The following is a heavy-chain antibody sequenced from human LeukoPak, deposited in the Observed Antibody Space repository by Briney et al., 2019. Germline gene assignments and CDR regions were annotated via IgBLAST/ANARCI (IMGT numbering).Heavy chain of an antibody. CDR2: IYYSGST. V-gene: IGHV4-30-4*01. CDR1: GGSISSGDYY. CDR3: ARGTGYSGYKN. Sequence: SQTLSLTCTVSGGSISSGDYYWSWIHQPPGKGLEWIGYIYYSGSTYYNPSLKSRVTISVDTSKNQFSLKLSSVTAADTAVYYCARGTGYSGYKNWGQGTLVTVSS. J-gene: IGHJ4*02. D-gene: IGHD5-12*01.